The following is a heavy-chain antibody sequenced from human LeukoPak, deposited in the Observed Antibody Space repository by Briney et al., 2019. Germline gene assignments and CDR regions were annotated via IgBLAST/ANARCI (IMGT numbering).Heavy chain of an antibody. CDR3: ARDRKGYPLDY. CDR1: GVSISSGGYY. V-gene: IGHV4-31*03. Sequence: SETLSLTCTVSGVSISSGGYYCSWIRQHPGKDLEWIGYIYYSGSPYYNPSLRNRVTISLDTSKNQFSLKLSSVTAADTAVYYCARDRKGYPLDYWGQGTLVTVSS. CDR2: IYYSGSP. D-gene: IGHD6-13*01. J-gene: IGHJ4*02.